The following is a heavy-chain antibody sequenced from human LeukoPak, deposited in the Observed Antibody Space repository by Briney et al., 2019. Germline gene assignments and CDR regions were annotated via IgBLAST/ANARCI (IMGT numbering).Heavy chain of an antibody. V-gene: IGHV4-59*06. J-gene: IGHJ6*03. D-gene: IGHD3-3*01. CDR1: GGFISSYY. Sequence: SETLCLTCTVSGGFISSYYWSWIRQHPGKGLEWIGYIYYSGSTYYNPSLKSRVTISLDTSKNQFSLKLSSVAAADTAVYYCASGPQYYDFWSGYLSYYYYYYMDVWGKGTTVSVSS. CDR2: IYYSGST. CDR3: ASGPQYYDFWSGYLSYYYYYYMDV.